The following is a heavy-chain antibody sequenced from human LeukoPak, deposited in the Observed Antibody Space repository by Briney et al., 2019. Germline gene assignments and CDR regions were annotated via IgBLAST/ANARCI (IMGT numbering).Heavy chain of an antibody. CDR2: IYHSGST. J-gene: IGHJ3*02. CDR1: GGSISSGGYS. Sequence: SQTLSLTCAVSGGSISSGGYSWSWIRQPPGKGLEWIGYIYHSGSTYYNPSLKSRVTISVDRSKNQFSLKLSSVTAADTAVYYCARVLIAFDIWGQGTMVTVSS. V-gene: IGHV4-30-2*01. CDR3: ARVLIAFDI.